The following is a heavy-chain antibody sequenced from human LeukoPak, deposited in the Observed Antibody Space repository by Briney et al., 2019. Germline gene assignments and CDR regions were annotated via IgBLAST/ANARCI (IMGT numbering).Heavy chain of an antibody. CDR1: GFTFSSYA. D-gene: IGHD4-17*01. CDR3: AKVLDDYGDYLAFDI. Sequence: PGGSLRLSCAASGFTFSSYAMSWVRQAPGKGLEWVSAISGSGGSTYYADSVKGRFTISRDDSKNTLYLQMNSLRAEDTAVYYCAKVLDDYGDYLAFDIWGQGTMVTVSS. J-gene: IGHJ3*02. CDR2: ISGSGGST. V-gene: IGHV3-23*01.